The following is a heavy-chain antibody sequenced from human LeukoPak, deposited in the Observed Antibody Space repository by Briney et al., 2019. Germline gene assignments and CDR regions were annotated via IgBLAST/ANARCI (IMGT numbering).Heavy chain of an antibody. Sequence: PGGSLRLSCAASGFSFSNYDMNWVRQAPGKGLEWVPSISRLGDNMYYADSVKGRFTVSRDNAKNSLYLQMNSLRAEDTAVYYCAREGSEEFDYWGQGTLVTVSS. CDR2: ISRLGDNM. J-gene: IGHJ4*02. V-gene: IGHV3-21*06. CDR3: AREGSEEFDY. CDR1: GFSFSNYD.